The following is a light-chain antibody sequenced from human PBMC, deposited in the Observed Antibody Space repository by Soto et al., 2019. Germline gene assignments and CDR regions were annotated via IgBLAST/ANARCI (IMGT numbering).Light chain of an antibody. CDR1: SSDVGGYKY. Sequence: QSALTQPASVSGSPGQSITISCTGTSSDVGGYKYVSWYQLHPGKAPKLMIYEVSNRPSGISNRFSASKSGNTASLTISGLQAEDEADDYCFTYTSSTAYVFGPGAKVTVL. CDR3: FTYTSSTAYV. J-gene: IGLJ1*01. V-gene: IGLV2-14*01. CDR2: EVS.